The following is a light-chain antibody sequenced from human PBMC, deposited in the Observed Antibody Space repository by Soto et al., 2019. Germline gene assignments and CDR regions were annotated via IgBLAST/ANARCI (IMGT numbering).Light chain of an antibody. J-gene: IGKJ1*01. Sequence: EMVMTQSPATLSVSLGERATLSCRASQSVSTKLVWYQQKPGQAPRLLIYGASTRATGIPARFSGCGSGTEFTLTISSLQSEDVAVDYCQQHDQGWTFGQGTKVEIK. V-gene: IGKV3-15*01. CDR1: QSVSTK. CDR2: GAS. CDR3: QQHDQGWT.